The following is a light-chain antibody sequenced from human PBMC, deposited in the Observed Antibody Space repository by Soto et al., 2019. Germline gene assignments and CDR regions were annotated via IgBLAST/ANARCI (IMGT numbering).Light chain of an antibody. CDR3: QQYHHWPPIT. Sequence: EIDMTQSPVTLSVSPGEGATLSCRASQNVRTKLAWYQQRAGQAPRLLIYGASTRATGIPDRFSGSGSGTQYTLTISSLQSEDIAIYYCQQYHHWPPITFGQGTKVDIK. J-gene: IGKJ1*01. V-gene: IGKV3-15*01. CDR2: GAS. CDR1: QNVRTK.